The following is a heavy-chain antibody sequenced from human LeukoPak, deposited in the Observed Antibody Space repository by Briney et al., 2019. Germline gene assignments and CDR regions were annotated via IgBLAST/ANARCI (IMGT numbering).Heavy chain of an antibody. CDR2: INHSGST. CDR1: GGSFSGYY. J-gene: IGHJ3*02. V-gene: IGHV4-34*01. D-gene: IGHD6-19*01. Sequence: PSETLSLTCAVYGGSFSGYYWSWICQPPGKGLEWNGEINHSGSTNYNPSLKSRVTISVDTSKNQFSLKLSSVTAADTAVYYCARKEQWLPHDAFDIWGQGTMVTVSS. CDR3: ARKEQWLPHDAFDI.